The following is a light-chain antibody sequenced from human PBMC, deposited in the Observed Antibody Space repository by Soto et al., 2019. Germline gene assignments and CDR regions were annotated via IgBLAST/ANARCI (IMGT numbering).Light chain of an antibody. CDR2: DAS. CDR1: QNIRSR. Sequence: DIQMTQSPSSLSASVGDRVTITCRASQNIRSRLAWFQQKPGKAPKLLIYDASSLESGVPSRFSGSGSGTEFTLTITSLQPEDFATYYCQQLNSFPITFGQGTRLEIK. V-gene: IGKV1-5*01. CDR3: QQLNSFPIT. J-gene: IGKJ5*01.